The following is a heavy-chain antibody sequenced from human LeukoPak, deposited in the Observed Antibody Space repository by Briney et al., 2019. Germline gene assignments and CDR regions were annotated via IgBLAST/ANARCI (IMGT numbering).Heavy chain of an antibody. Sequence: PSETLSLTCTVSGGSISSSSYYWGWIRQPPGKGLEWIGSIYYSGSTYYNPSLKSRVTISVDTSKNQFSLKLSSVTAADTAVYYCASPYCGGGSCYQTYYFDYWGQGTLVTVSS. V-gene: IGHV4-39*01. D-gene: IGHD2-15*01. J-gene: IGHJ4*02. CDR1: GGSISSSSYY. CDR2: IYYSGST. CDR3: ASPYCGGGSCYQTYYFDY.